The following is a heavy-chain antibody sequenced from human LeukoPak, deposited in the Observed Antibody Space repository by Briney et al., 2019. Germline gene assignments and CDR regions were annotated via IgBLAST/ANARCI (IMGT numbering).Heavy chain of an antibody. D-gene: IGHD6-13*01. CDR2: ISYDGSNK. CDR3: AKDLEAAAGNPFGY. J-gene: IGHJ4*02. CDR1: GFTFSSYA. V-gene: IGHV3-30-3*01. Sequence: PGGSLRLSCAASGFTFSSYAMHWVRQAPGKGLEWVAVISYDGSNKYYADSVKGRFTISRDNSKNTLYLQMNSLRAEDTAVYYCAKDLEAAAGNPFGYWGQGTLVTVSS.